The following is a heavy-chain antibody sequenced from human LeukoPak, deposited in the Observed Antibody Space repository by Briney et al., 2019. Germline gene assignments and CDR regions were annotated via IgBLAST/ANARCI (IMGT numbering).Heavy chain of an antibody. CDR1: GSTFSSHG. CDR3: ARVTYGSGTYGAFYY. Sequence: SGGTLRLSCAASGSTFSSHGMSWVRQAPGKGLEWVSTISGSGDKTFYADSVKGRFTISRDNSKKTLYRQMNSLRAEDTAVNYCARVTYGSGTYGAFYYWGQGDLVTVSS. V-gene: IGHV3-23*01. CDR2: ISGSGDKT. J-gene: IGHJ4*02. D-gene: IGHD3-10*01.